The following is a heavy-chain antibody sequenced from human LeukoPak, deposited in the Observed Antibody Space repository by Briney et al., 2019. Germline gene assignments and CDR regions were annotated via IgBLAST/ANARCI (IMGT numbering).Heavy chain of an antibody. J-gene: IGHJ5*01. V-gene: IGHV4-39*01. D-gene: IGHD4-23*01. Sequence: KPSETLSLTCTVSGGSVNTTPYYWAWIRQPPGKGLEWIGNVYSTGTTYYNASLRSRATISVDTSKNQFSLNLNSVTAADTAIYFCARLPPGNPHWFDSWGQGILVTVSS. CDR3: ARLPPGNPHWFDS. CDR1: GGSVNTTPYY. CDR2: VYSTGTT.